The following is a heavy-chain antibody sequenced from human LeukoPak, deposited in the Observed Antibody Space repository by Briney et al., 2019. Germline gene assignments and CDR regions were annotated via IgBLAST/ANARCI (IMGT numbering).Heavy chain of an antibody. CDR2: IYYSGTT. V-gene: IGHV4-59*01. Sequence: ETLSLTCTVSGGSISSYYWSWIRQPPGEGLEWIGYIYYSGTTNYNPSLKSRVIISVDTSKNQFSLKLSPVIAADTAVYYCARVGVDYSGNIIKYYFDYWGQGTLVTVSS. D-gene: IGHD4-23*01. CDR1: GGSISSYY. CDR3: ARVGVDYSGNIIKYYFDY. J-gene: IGHJ4*02.